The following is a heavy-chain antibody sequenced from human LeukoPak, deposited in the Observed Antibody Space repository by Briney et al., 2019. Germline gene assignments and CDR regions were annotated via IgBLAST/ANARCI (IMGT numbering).Heavy chain of an antibody. V-gene: IGHV1-2*02. Sequence: ASVKVSCKASGYTFTGYYMHWVRQAPGQGLEWMGWINPNSGATNYAQKFQGRVTMTRDTSISTAYMELSSLRSDDTAVFYCARVALRPHYGMDVWGQGTPVTVSS. CDR2: INPNSGAT. CDR3: ARVALRPHYGMDV. CDR1: GYTFTGYY. D-gene: IGHD5-12*01. J-gene: IGHJ6*02.